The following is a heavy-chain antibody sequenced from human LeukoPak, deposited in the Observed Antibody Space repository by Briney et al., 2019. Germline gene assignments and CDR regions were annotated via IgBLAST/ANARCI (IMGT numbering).Heavy chain of an antibody. V-gene: IGHV1-8*01. Sequence: ASVKVSCKASGYTFTSYGFSWVRRATGQGLEWMGWMNPNSGNTGYAQKFQGRVTMTRNTSISTAYMELSSLRSEDTAVYYCARAAMVRGVNWGQGTLVTVSS. J-gene: IGHJ4*02. CDR1: GYTFTSYG. D-gene: IGHD3-10*01. CDR2: MNPNSGNT. CDR3: ARAAMVRGVN.